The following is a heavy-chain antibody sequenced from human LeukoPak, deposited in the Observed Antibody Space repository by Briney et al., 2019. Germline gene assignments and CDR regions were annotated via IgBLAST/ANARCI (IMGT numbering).Heavy chain of an antibody. CDR1: GYTFSSYG. D-gene: IGHD3-16*02. J-gene: IGHJ4*02. Sequence: ASVKVSCKASGYTFSSYGISWVRQAPGQGLEWMGSISPYTGDTKYAERLQDRVIMTTDTSTRTAYMELRSLTSDDTAVFYCARDQYDSVWGSYRPYFDFWGQGTLVTISS. V-gene: IGHV1-18*04. CDR3: ARDQYDSVWGSYRPYFDF. CDR2: ISPYTGDT.